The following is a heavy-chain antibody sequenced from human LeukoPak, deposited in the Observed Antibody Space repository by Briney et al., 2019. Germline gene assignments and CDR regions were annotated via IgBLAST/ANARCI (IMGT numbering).Heavy chain of an antibody. D-gene: IGHD2-2*01. CDR3: ARTSTDKYCSSTSCLDYYYSYMDV. Sequence: SETLSLTCTVSGGSITTGGNYWSWIRQPAGKGLEWIGRIYTSGSTNYNPSLKSRVTISVDTSKNQFSLKLSSVTAADTAVYYCARTSTDKYCSSTSCLDYYYSYMDVWGKGTTVTVSS. CDR2: IYTSGST. CDR1: GGSITTGGNY. J-gene: IGHJ6*03. V-gene: IGHV4-61*02.